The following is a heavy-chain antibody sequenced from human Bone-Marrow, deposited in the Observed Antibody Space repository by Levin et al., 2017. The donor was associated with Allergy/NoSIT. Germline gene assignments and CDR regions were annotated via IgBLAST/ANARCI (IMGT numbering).Heavy chain of an antibody. CDR2: ISGSGTIT. D-gene: IGHD6-19*01. V-gene: IGHV3-23*01. J-gene: IGHJ4*02. CDR3: AKEGLAVAGYYFNS. CDR1: GFTFSSYA. Sequence: GGSLRLSCAASGFTFSSYAMSWVRQAPGKGLEWVSSISGSGTITHYAESVKGRFTISRDISKNMLHLQMNSLRAADTAIYFCAKEGLAVAGYYFNSWGQGTLVTVSS.